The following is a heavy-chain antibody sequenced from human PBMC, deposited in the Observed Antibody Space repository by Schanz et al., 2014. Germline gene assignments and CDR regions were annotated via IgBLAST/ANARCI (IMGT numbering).Heavy chain of an antibody. CDR2: IIPILGIT. CDR1: GYTFAGHA. V-gene: IGHV1-69*04. Sequence: QVQLVQSGAEVKKPGASVKVSCQASGYTFAGHAVHWVRQAPGQGPEWVGRIIPILGITNVAQTFQDRVTITADKSTSTVYMEVSGLRSEDTAVYYCARDGEAAAGCDYWGQGTLVTVSS. J-gene: IGHJ4*02. D-gene: IGHD6-13*01. CDR3: ARDGEAAAGCDY.